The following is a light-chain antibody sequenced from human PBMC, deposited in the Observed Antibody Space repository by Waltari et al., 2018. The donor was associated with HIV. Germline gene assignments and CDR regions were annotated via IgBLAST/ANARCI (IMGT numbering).Light chain of an antibody. CDR3: SSYMSGSTLL. J-gene: IGLJ3*02. V-gene: IGLV2-14*01. CDR2: DAN. Sequence: QSALTQPASVSGSLGQSITISCIRVASDLGYTYVSWYQHHPDRAPKLVIYDANSRPSDIDFRFSGSKSGNTASLTISDLQAEDEADYYCSSYMSGSTLLFGGGTKVTVL. CDR1: ASDLGYTY.